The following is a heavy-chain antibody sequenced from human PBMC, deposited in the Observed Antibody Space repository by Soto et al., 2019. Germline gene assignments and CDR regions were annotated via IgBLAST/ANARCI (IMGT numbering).Heavy chain of an antibody. CDR1: GFIFSSYA. Sequence: QVQLVESGGGVVQPGRSLRLSCAASGFIFSSYAMHWVRQAPGKGLEWVAVMSYDGSNKYYADSVKGRFTISRDNSNNTLYLQMNRLRAEDTAVYYCARARLDTPALDYWGQGTLVTVSS. CDR2: MSYDGSNK. D-gene: IGHD2-2*01. J-gene: IGHJ4*02. V-gene: IGHV3-30-3*01. CDR3: ARARLDTPALDY.